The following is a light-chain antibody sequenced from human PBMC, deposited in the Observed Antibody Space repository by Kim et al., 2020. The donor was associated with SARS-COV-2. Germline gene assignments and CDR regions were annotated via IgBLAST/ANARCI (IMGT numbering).Light chain of an antibody. J-gene: IGKJ2*01. CDR1: QSVGRN. CDR3: LQYDSWPPKYT. CDR2: RAS. V-gene: IGKV3-15*01. Sequence: EIVMTQSPATLSVSPGGGATLSCRASQSVGRNLAWYQQKPGQPPRLLFYRASTRATGTPGRFSGSGSGTEFTLTISSPQSEDYAVYYCLQYDSWPPKYTFGQGNKLEN.